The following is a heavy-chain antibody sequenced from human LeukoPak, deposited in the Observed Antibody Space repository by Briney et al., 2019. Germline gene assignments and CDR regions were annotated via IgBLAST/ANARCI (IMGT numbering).Heavy chain of an antibody. J-gene: IGHJ4*02. CDR2: ISAYNGNT. CDR3: ARERSYSRAIHADY. V-gene: IGHV1-18*01. Sequence: RAPVKVSCKASGYTFTSYGISWVRQAPGQGLEWMGWISAYNGNTNYAQKLQGRVTMTTDTSTSTAYMELRSLRSDDTAVYYCARERSYSRAIHADYWGQGTLVTVSS. CDR1: GYTFTSYG. D-gene: IGHD1-26*01.